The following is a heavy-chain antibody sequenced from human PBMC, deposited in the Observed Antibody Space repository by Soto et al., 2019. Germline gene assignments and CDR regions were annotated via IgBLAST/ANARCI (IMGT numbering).Heavy chain of an antibody. Sequence: QVQLQQWGVGLLKPSETLSLTCGVYGGSFSGYYWSWFRQPPGKGLEWIGEITYSGSTTYNPSLKSRVTISVDTSKNQFSLRLSSVAAADTAVYYCARHFSGSYYDDYWGQGSLVTVSS. V-gene: IGHV4-34*01. CDR1: GGSFSGYY. J-gene: IGHJ4*02. CDR3: ARHFSGSYYDDY. CDR2: ITYSGST. D-gene: IGHD1-26*01.